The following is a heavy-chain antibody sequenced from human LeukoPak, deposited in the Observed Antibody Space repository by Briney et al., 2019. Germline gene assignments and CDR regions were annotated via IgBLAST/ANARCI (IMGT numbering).Heavy chain of an antibody. D-gene: IGHD5-18*01. CDR1: GYTFTSYG. CDR3: AREDTAMVDHAFDI. CDR2: ISAYNDNT. Sequence: ASVKVSCKASGYTFTSYGISWVRQAPGQGLEWMAWISAYNDNTNYAQKLQGRVTITADKSTSTAYMELSSLRSEDTAVYYCAREDTAMVDHAFDIWGQGTMVTVSS. V-gene: IGHV1-18*01. J-gene: IGHJ3*02.